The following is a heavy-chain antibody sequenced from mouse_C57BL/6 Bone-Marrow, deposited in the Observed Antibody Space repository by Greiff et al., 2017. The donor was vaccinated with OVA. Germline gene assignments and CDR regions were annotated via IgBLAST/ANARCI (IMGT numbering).Heavy chain of an antibody. J-gene: IGHJ1*03. V-gene: IGHV1-81*01. Sequence: VQLQESGAELARPGASVKLSCKASGYTFTSYGISWVKQRTGQGLEWIGEIYPRSGNTYYNEKFKGKATLTADKSSSTAYMELRSLTSEDSAVYFCARDDYWYFDVWGTGTTVTVSS. CDR2: IYPRSGNT. D-gene: IGHD2-3*01. CDR1: GYTFTSYG. CDR3: ARDDYWYFDV.